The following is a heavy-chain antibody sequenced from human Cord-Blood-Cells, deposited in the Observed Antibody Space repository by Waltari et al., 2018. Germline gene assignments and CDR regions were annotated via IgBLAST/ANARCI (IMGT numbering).Heavy chain of an antibody. V-gene: IGHV1-69*09. D-gene: IGHD6-13*01. Sequence: QMQLVQSGAEVKKPGSSVKVSCKASGGTFSSYAISWVRQAPGQGLEWMGRISPILGIANYAQKFQGRVTITADKSTSTAYMELSSLRSEDTAVYYCAREPSSSWYDAFDIWGQGTMVTVSS. J-gene: IGHJ3*02. CDR3: AREPSSSWYDAFDI. CDR1: GGTFSSYA. CDR2: ISPILGIA.